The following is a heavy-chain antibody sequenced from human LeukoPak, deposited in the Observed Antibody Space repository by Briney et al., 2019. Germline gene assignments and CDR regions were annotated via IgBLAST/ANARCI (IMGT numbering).Heavy chain of an antibody. CDR2: IYYSGST. J-gene: IGHJ4*02. V-gene: IGHV4-39*07. D-gene: IGHD3-16*01. Sequence: SETLSLTCTVSGGSISSSSYYWGWIRQPPGKGLEWIGSIYYSGSTYYNPSLKSRVTISVDTSKNQFSLKLSSVTAADMAVYYCARDLEGGLDYWGQGTLVTVSS. CDR1: GGSISSSSYY. CDR3: ARDLEGGLDY.